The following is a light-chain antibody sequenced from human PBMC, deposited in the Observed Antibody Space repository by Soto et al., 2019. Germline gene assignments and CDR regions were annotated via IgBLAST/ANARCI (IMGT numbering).Light chain of an antibody. J-gene: IGLJ3*02. CDR2: SNN. CDR3: ATWDDTLNVWV. Sequence: QSVLSQPPSASGTPGQRVTISCSGSSSNIGTNTVNWYQQLPGMAPKLLIYSNNQRPSGVPDRFSGSKSGTSASLAISGLQSEDEADYYCATWDDTLNVWVFGGGTKLIVL. V-gene: IGLV1-44*01. CDR1: SSNIGTNT.